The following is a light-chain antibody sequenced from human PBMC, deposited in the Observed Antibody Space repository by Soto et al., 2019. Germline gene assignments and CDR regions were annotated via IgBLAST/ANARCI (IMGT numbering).Light chain of an antibody. CDR2: GAS. Sequence: EIVMTQSQATLSVYPGERATVSCRASQSVSSNLAWYQQKPGQAPRLLIYGASTRATGIPARFSGSGSGTEFTLTIGSLQSEDFAVYYCQQYKNWPRTFGQGTKLEIK. V-gene: IGKV3-15*01. CDR1: QSVSSN. J-gene: IGKJ2*01. CDR3: QQYKNWPRT.